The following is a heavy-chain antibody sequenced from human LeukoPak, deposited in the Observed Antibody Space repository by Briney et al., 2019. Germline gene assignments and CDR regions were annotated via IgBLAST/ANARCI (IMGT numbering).Heavy chain of an antibody. J-gene: IGHJ4*02. V-gene: IGHV3-7*01. CDR3: ARLRYSDY. CDR2: IKEDGSEK. Sequence: GGSLRLSCAASGITFSAHWMTWVRQAPGKGLEWVGNIKEDGSEKNHGDSVKGRFTISRDNAKNSLYLQMNSLRGEDTAVYYCARLRYSDYWGQGTLVTVSS. CDR1: GITFSAHW. D-gene: IGHD1-26*01.